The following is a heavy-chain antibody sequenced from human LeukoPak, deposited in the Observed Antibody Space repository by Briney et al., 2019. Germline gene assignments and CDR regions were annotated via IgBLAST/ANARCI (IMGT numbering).Heavy chain of an antibody. CDR3: AKTTVGYSSGRYPGWPADC. D-gene: IGHD6-19*01. CDR2: ICDSSGCT. J-gene: IGHJ4*02. Sequence: GGSLRLSSEASGFTFNTYAIYWVRQAPGKGLEWVSGICDSSGCTYYADSVKGRFTISRDNSKNTVYLQMNSLTADDTAVYYCAKTTVGYSSGRYPGWPADCWGQGTLVTVSS. V-gene: IGHV3-23*01. CDR1: GFTFNTYA.